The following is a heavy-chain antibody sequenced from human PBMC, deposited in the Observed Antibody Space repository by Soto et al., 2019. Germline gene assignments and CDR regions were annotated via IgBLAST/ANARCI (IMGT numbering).Heavy chain of an antibody. J-gene: IGHJ6*02. V-gene: IGHV4-39*01. D-gene: IGHD3-10*01. CDR2: IYYSGST. Sequence: SETLSLTCTVSGGSISSSSYYWGWIRQPPGKGLEWIGSIYYSGSTYYNPSLKSRVTISVDTSKNQFSLKLSSVTAADTAVYYCARIRGTNPYGPGRHYYYHGMDVWGQGTTVTVSS. CDR1: GGSISSSSYY. CDR3: ARIRGTNPYGPGRHYYYHGMDV.